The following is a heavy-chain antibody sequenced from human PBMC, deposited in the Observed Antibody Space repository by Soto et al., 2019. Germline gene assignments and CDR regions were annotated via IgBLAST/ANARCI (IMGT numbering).Heavy chain of an antibody. CDR3: TTDPPGMNAFDI. Sequence: EVQLVESGGGLVKPGGSLRLSCAASGFTFSNAWMSGVRQAPGKGLEWVGRIKSKTDGGTTDYAAPVKGRFTISSDDSKNTLYLQMNSLKTEDTAVYYCTTDPPGMNAFDIWGQGTMVTVSS. D-gene: IGHD3-10*01. V-gene: IGHV3-15*01. J-gene: IGHJ3*02. CDR1: GFTFSNAW. CDR2: IKSKTDGGTT.